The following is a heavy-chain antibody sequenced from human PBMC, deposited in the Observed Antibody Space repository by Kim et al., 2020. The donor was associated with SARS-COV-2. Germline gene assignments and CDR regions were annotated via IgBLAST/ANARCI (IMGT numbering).Heavy chain of an antibody. D-gene: IGHD3-22*01. CDR2: IKHDGSEK. J-gene: IGHJ4*02. CDR1: GFTFSNYW. V-gene: IGHV3-7*01. Sequence: GGSLRLSCAASGFTFSNYWMSWVRQVPGKGLQWVGNIKHDGSEKDYVDSLKGRFTISRDNAKNSLYLQMNSLRAEDTAVYYCARSYSPYSYDSSGYFGYCGQGTLVTVSS. CDR3: ARSYSPYSYDSSGYFGY.